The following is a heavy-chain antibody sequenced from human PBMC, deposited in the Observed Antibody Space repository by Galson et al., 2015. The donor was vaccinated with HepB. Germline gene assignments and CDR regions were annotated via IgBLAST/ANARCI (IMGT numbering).Heavy chain of an antibody. V-gene: IGHV3-30*18. CDR1: GFTFSSYG. CDR3: AKDGHDFWSGYYSVYYYYYMDV. Sequence: SLRLSCAASGFTFSSYGMHWVRQAPGKGLEWVAVISYDGSNKYYADSVKGRFTISRDNSKNTLYLQMNSLRAEDTAAYYCAKDGHDFWSGYYSVYYYYYMDVWGKGTTVTVSS. J-gene: IGHJ6*03. D-gene: IGHD3-3*01. CDR2: ISYDGSNK.